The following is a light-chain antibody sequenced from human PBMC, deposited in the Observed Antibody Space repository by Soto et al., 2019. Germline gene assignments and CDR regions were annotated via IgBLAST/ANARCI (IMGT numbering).Light chain of an antibody. CDR3: QQFYRYPWT. CDR1: QSVDTC. J-gene: IGKJ1*01. CDR2: KAS. Sequence: DIQMTQSPSTLSASVGDRVTITCRASQSVDTCLAWYQQKPGKAPHLLIYKASSLETGVPSRCSGSGSVTEFTITISSLQPDDFATYYCQQFYRYPWTFGQGTKVEIK. V-gene: IGKV1-5*03.